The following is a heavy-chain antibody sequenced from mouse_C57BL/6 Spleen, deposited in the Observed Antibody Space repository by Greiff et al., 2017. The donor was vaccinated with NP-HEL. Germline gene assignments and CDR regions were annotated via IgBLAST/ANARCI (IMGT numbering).Heavy chain of an antibody. V-gene: IGHV1-81*01. J-gene: IGHJ4*01. CDR3: ATGTGAMDY. CDR1: GYTFTSYG. Sequence: QVQLQQSGAELARPGASVKLSCKASGYTFTSYGISWVKQRTGQGLEWIGESYPRSGNTYYNEKFKGKATLTADKSSSTAYMELRSLTSEDSAVYFCATGTGAMDYWGQGTSVTVSS. CDR2: SYPRSGNT. D-gene: IGHD4-1*01.